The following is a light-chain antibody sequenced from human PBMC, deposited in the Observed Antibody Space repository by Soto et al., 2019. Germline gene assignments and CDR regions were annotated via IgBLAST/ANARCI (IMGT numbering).Light chain of an antibody. CDR1: SSDVSDYNE. V-gene: IGLV2-14*01. Sequence: QSVLTQPAAVSGSPGQSITISCTGTSSDVSDYNEVSWYQLQVGKALKHMVFEVSTRPSGVSYRFSGSWYGNTASLTISRFKAEDEADYFCSSYSNSTAYLFGTGTKVNVL. CDR2: EVS. CDR3: SSYSNSTAYL. J-gene: IGLJ1*01.